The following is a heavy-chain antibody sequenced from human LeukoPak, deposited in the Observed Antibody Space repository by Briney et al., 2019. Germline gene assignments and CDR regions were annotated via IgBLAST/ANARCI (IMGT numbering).Heavy chain of an antibody. V-gene: IGHV3-23*01. CDR1: GFTFSSYA. D-gene: IGHD3-22*01. J-gene: IGHJ6*02. CDR3: AKFTGDSSGYYYYYYGMDV. CDR2: ISGSGGST. Sequence: SGGSLRLSCAASGFTFSSYAMSWVRQAPGKGLEWVSAISGSGGSTYYADSVKGRFTISRDNSKNTLYLQMNSLRAEDTAVYYCAKFTGDSSGYYYYYYGMDVWGQGTTVTVSS.